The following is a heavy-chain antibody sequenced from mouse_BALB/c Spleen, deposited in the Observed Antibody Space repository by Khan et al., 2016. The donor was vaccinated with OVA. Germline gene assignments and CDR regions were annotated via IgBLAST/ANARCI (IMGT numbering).Heavy chain of an antibody. CDR1: GFSLSRYS. CDR3: ARNHYGGGYWYFDV. Sequence: QVQLKQSGPGLVAPSQSLSITCTVSGFSLSRYSVHWVRQPPGKGLEWLGMIWGDGSTDFNSTLKSRLSISKDNSKSQVFLKMISLQTDDTAMYYCARNHYGGGYWYFDVWGAGTTVTVSS. CDR2: IWGDGST. J-gene: IGHJ1*01. D-gene: IGHD1-1*01. V-gene: IGHV2-6-4*01.